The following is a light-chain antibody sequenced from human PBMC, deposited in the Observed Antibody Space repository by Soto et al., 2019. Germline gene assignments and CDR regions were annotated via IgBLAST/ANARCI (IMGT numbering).Light chain of an antibody. CDR3: CSYAGSYTLV. CDR2: DVS. V-gene: IGLV2-11*01. J-gene: IGLJ2*01. Sequence: QSALTQPRSVSGSPGQSVTISCTGTSSDVGGYKYVSWYQQHPGKAPKLMIYDVSKRPSGVPDRFSGSKSGNTASLTISGLQAEDEADYYCCSYAGSYTLVFGGGTKVTVL. CDR1: SSDVGGYKY.